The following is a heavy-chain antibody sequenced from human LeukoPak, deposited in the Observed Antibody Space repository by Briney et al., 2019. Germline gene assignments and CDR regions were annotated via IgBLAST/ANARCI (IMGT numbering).Heavy chain of an antibody. V-gene: IGHV1-8*01. Sequence: GASVTVSCKASGYTFTSYDINWVRQAPGQGLEWMGWMNPNSGNTGYAQKFQGRVTMTRNTSISTAYMELSSLRSEDTGVYFCAGGTLNGDHWGQGTLVTVSS. CDR1: GYTFTSYD. D-gene: IGHD2-8*01. CDR2: MNPNSGNT. J-gene: IGHJ4*02. CDR3: AGGTLNGDH.